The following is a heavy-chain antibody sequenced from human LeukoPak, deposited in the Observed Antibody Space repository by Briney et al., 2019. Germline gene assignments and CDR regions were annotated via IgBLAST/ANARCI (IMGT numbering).Heavy chain of an antibody. Sequence: HEASVKVSCKASGFTFTSSAVQCVRQARGQRLEWIGWIVVGSGNTNYAQKFQERVTITRDMSTSTAYMELSSLRSEDTAVYYCAALGVIVGATPNWFDPWGQGTLVTVSS. V-gene: IGHV1-58*01. CDR1: GFTFTSSA. CDR3: AALGVIVGATPNWFDP. D-gene: IGHD1-26*01. J-gene: IGHJ5*02. CDR2: IVVGSGNT.